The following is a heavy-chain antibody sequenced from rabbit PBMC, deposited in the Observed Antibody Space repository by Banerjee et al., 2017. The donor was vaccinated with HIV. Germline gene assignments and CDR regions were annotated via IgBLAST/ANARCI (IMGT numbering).Heavy chain of an antibody. CDR1: GFSFSNRYV. Sequence: QEQLEESGGGLVKPEGSLTLTCKASGFSFSNRYVMCWVRQAPGKGLELIACIYSSNGDKWYASWVNGRFTISRSTSLNTVDLKMTSLTVADTATYFCGRDRDGDAGYGSLALWGQGTLVTVS. V-gene: IGHV1S43*01. CDR3: GRDRDGDAGYGSLAL. CDR2: IYSSNGDK. D-gene: IGHD6-1*01. J-gene: IGHJ4*01.